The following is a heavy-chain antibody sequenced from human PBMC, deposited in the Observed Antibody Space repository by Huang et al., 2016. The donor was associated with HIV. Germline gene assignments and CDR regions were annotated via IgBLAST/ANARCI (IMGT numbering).Heavy chain of an antibody. D-gene: IGHD3-22*01. Sequence: EVQVMESGGGSVQPGGSLRLSCAASGFIFTKYWMTWVRQVPGKGLEWVASINREGNEKYYVDSVKGRFTISRDNTKNSVHVQMNSLRGEDTAVYDCGRDRTNFYDSSGYLGDIDYWGLGTLVTVSS. CDR2: INREGNEK. J-gene: IGHJ4*02. CDR3: GRDRTNFYDSSGYLGDIDY. V-gene: IGHV3-7*01. CDR1: GFIFTKYW.